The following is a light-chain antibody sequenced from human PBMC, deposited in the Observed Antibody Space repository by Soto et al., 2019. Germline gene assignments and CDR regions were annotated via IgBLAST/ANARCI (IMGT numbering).Light chain of an antibody. CDR3: QQSYSAPQT. J-gene: IGKJ2*01. CDR1: QSVSNY. CDR2: AAS. V-gene: IGKV1-39*01. Sequence: DIQITQSPSSLSAFVGDRVTITCRARQSVSNYLNWYQQKPGQAPRLLIYAASILQSCVPSRFIGSGSGTDFSLTISSLLPEEFVTYYGQQSYSAPQTFGQGTKLDIK.